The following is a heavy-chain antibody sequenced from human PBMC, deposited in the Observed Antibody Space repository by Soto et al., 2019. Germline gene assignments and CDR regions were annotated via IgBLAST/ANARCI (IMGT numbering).Heavy chain of an antibody. CDR2: ISAYNGNT. V-gene: IGHV1-18*01. D-gene: IGHD6-13*01. Sequence: QVQLVQSGAEVKKPGASVKVSCKASGYTFTSYGISWVRQSPGQGLEWMGWISAYNGNTNNAQKFQGRVDVTTDTSTSTAYMELMNLRSDDTAVYYCARTSGYSSTDNWFDPWGQGTLVTVSS. J-gene: IGHJ5*02. CDR1: GYTFTSYG. CDR3: ARTSGYSSTDNWFDP.